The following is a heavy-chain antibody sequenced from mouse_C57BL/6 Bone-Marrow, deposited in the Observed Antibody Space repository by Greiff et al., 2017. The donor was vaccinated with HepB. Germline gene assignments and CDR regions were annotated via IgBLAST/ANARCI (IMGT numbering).Heavy chain of an antibody. J-gene: IGHJ4*01. Sequence: VQLQQSGAELVRPGASVKLSCTASGFNIKDDYMHWVKQSPEQGLEWIGWIDPENGDTEYASKFQGKATITADTSSNTAYLQLSSLTSEDTAVYYCTTWGGYAMDYWGQGTSVTVSS. CDR3: TTWGGYAMDY. CDR2: IDPENGDT. V-gene: IGHV14-4*01. CDR1: GFNIKDDY.